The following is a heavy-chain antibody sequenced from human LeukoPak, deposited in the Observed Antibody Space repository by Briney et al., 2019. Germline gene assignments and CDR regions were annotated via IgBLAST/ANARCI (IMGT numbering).Heavy chain of an antibody. CDR1: GGSIYSGGSY. V-gene: IGHV4-30-4*01. CDR2: IYYSGGA. D-gene: IGHD2-21*01. CDR3: ARAPCRGDCYLDY. J-gene: IGHJ4*02. Sequence: PSETLSLTCTVSGGSIYSGGSYWSWIRQPPGKGLEWIGHIYYSGGASYNPSLKSQVSISIDTSKNQFSLALSSVTAADTALYYCARAPCRGDCYLDYWGQGTLVTVSS.